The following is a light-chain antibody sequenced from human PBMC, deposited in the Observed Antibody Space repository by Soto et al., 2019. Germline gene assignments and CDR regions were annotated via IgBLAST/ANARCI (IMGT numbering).Light chain of an antibody. Sequence: EIVLTQSPATLSLSPGERATLSCRASQSVSNFLAWYQQKPGQGPRLLIYDASHRATGIPARFSGSGSGTDVTLTISCLGPEDLEVYYWQRRSDWRFIFGPGTKVDIK. CDR3: QRRSDWRFI. J-gene: IGKJ3*01. CDR1: QSVSNF. CDR2: DAS. V-gene: IGKV3-11*01.